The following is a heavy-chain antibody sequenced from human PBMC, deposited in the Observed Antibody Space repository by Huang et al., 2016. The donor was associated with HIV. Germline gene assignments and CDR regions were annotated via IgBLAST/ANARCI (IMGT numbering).Heavy chain of an antibody. CDR2: INNKGSKI. D-gene: IGHD5-18*01. J-gene: IGHJ1*01. Sequence: EVQLVESGGGLVQPGGSLTLSCAASGFTLSAYSMNWVRTTPGKGLEWVSYINNKGSKIFYAESVKGRFTISRDNAKNSLYLQMNSLRDDDTAVFYCATSYGYFPHWGQGTLVTVSS. CDR3: ATSYGYFPH. CDR1: GFTLSAYS. V-gene: IGHV3-48*02.